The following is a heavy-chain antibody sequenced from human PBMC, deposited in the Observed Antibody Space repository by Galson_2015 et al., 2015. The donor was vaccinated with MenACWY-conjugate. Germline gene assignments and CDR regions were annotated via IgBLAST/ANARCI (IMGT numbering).Heavy chain of an antibody. CDR1: GGSIYSENYW. CDR3: ARGVNLASMADY. CDR2: IYYSGNS. V-gene: IGHV4-39*07. J-gene: IGHJ4*02. Sequence: ETLSLTCTVSGGSIYSENYWWAWIRQPPGKGLEWIGSIYYSGNSHYNPSLESRVTMSVDTSKSQFSLKLRSVTAADTAVYYCARGVNLASMADYWGQGTLVTVAS. D-gene: IGHD3-3*02.